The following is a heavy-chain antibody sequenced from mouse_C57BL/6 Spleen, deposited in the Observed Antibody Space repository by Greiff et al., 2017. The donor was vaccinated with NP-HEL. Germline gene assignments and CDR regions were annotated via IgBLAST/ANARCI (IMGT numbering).Heavy chain of an antibody. CDR3: ARKGGYYFDY. D-gene: IGHD1-1*02. J-gene: IGHJ2*01. V-gene: IGHV2-2*01. Sequence: VQRVESGPGLVQPSQSLSITCTASGFSLTSYGVHWVRQSPGQGLEWLGVIWSGGSKDYNADFISILSISKDNSKSQVFFKMNSLQADDTAIYYCARKGGYYFDYWGQGTTLTVSS. CDR1: GFSLTSYG. CDR2: IWSGGSK.